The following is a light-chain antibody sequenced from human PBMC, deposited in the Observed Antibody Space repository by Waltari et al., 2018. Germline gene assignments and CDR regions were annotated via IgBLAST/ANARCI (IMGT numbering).Light chain of an antibody. V-gene: IGKV4-1*01. CDR2: WAS. J-gene: IGKJ4*01. CDR3: QQYYGSPLT. Sequence: EIVMTQSPDSLAVSLGERATINCMSSQRVLSSSNNKNYLAWYPQKPGKPPKLLIYWASTRESGVPDRFSGGGSGTDFTLTISSLQAEDVAVYYCQQYYGSPLTFGGGTKVEIK. CDR1: QRVLSSSNNKNY.